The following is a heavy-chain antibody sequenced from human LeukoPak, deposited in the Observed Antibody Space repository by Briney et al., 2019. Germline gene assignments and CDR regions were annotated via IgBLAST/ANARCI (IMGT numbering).Heavy chain of an antibody. D-gene: IGHD3-10*01. CDR1: GGSISSYY. CDR3: ARFIWFGELATFDY. Sequence: SETLSLTCTVSGGSISSYYWSWIRQPPGKGLEWIGYIYYSGSTNYNPSLKGRVTISVDTSKNQFSLKLSSVTAADTAVYYCARFIWFGELATFDYWGQGTLVTVSS. V-gene: IGHV4-59*01. J-gene: IGHJ4*02. CDR2: IYYSGST.